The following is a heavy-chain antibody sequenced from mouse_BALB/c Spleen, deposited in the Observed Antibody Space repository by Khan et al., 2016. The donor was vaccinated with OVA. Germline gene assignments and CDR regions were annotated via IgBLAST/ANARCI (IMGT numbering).Heavy chain of an antibody. CDR2: IWRGGST. V-gene: IGHV2-5*01. D-gene: IGHD2-14*01. Sequence: QVQLKQSGPGLVQPSQSLSITCTVSGFSLSSYGVYWVRQSPGKGLEWLGVIWRGGSTDYNAAFMSRLSITKDNSKCQVFFKMNSLQADDTAINYWAKGDYRYGKSAYWGQGTLGKVSA. CDR3: AKGDYRYGKSAY. CDR1: GFSLSSYG. J-gene: IGHJ3*01.